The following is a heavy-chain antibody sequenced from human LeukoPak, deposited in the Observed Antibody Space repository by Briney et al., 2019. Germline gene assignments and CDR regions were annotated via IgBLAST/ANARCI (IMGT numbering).Heavy chain of an antibody. J-gene: IGHJ4*02. CDR3: AKASGEPFYYFDY. Sequence: GGSLRLSCAASGFTFSSYGMHWVRQAPGKGLEWVAFIRYDGNTKYYADSVKGRVTISRDNSKNTLYLQMNSLRADDTAVHYCAKASGEPFYYFDYWGQGTLVTVSS. V-gene: IGHV3-30*02. CDR1: GFTFSSYG. D-gene: IGHD1-14*01. CDR2: IRYDGNTK.